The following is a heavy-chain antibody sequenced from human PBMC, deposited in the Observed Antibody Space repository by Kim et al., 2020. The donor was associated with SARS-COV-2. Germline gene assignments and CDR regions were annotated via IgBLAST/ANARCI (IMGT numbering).Heavy chain of an antibody. CDR3: ARGSLTYYDFWSGYSCLLSCPAEYFQH. CDR2: TYYRSKWYN. Sequence: SQTLSLTCAISGDSVSSNSAAWNWIRQSPSRGLEWLGRTYYRSKWYNDYAVSVKSRITINPDTSKNQFSLQLNSVTPEDTAVYYCARGSLTYYDFWSGYSCLLSCPAEYFQHWGQGTLVTVSS. V-gene: IGHV6-1*01. CDR1: GDSVSSNSAA. D-gene: IGHD3-3*01. J-gene: IGHJ1*01.